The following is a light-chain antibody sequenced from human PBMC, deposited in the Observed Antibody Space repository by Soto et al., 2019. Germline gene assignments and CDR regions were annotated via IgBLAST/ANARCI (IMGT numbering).Light chain of an antibody. CDR3: SSYTSSSTLSV. CDR2: EVS. J-gene: IGLJ1*01. V-gene: IGLV2-14*01. Sequence: QSALTQPASVSGSPGQSITISCTGTSSDVGGYNYVSWYQQHPGKAPKLMIYEVSNRPSGVSNRFSGSKSGNTASLTISGLXAEDEADYYCSSYTSSSTLSVFGTGTKATLL. CDR1: SSDVGGYNY.